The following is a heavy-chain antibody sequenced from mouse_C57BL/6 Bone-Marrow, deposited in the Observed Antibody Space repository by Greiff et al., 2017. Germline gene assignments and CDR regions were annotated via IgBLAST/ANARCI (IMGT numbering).Heavy chain of an antibody. CDR3: TTTYYGYDGFAY. V-gene: IGHV14-4*01. D-gene: IGHD2-9*01. Sequence: EVKLVESGAELVRPGASVKLSCTASGFNIKDDYMHWVKQRPEQGLEWIGWIDPENGDTEYASKFQGKATITADTSSNTAYLQLSSLTSEDTAVYYCTTTYYGYDGFAYWGQGTLVTVSA. CDR2: IDPENGDT. J-gene: IGHJ3*01. CDR1: GFNIKDDY.